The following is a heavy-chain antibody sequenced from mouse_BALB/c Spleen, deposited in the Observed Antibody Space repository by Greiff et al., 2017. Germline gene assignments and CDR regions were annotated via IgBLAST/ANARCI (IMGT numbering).Heavy chain of an antibody. V-gene: IGHV1-20*02. D-gene: IGHD2-14*01. Sequence: VQLQQSGPELVKPGASVKISCKASGYSFTGYFMNWVMQSHGKSLEWIGRINPYNGDTFYNQKFKGKATLTVDKSSSTAHMELRSLASEDSAVYYCERYYRYDVGTGFDYWGQGTTLTVSS. J-gene: IGHJ2*01. CDR1: GYSFTGYF. CDR3: ERYYRYDVGTGFDY. CDR2: INPYNGDT.